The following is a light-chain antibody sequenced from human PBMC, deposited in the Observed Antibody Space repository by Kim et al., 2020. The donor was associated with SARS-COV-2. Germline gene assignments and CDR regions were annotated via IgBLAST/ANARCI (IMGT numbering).Light chain of an antibody. V-gene: IGLV3-25*03. CDR3: QSADSSDTFWV. CDR2: EDT. J-gene: IGLJ3*02. CDR1: ALPKQY. Sequence: PGKTARITSSGDALPKQYAYWFQQKAGQAPVVVIYEDTERPSGIPERFSGSTSGTTVTLTIRGVQAEDEADYYCQSADSSDTFWVFGGGTQLTVL.